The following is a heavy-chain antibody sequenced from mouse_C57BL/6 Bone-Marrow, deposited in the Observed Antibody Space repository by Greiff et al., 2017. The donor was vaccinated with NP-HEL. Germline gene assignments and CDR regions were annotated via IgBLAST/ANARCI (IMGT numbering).Heavy chain of an antibody. CDR2: IYPGNSDT. V-gene: IGHV1-5*01. CDR3: TRTTVVEGGFAY. CDR1: GYTFTSYR. J-gene: IGHJ3*01. Sequence: VQLQQSGTVLARPGASVKMSCKTSGYTFTSYRMHWVKQRPGQGLEWIGAIYPGNSDTSYNQKFKGKAKLTAVTSASTAYMELSSLTNEDSAVYYCTRTTVVEGGFAYWGQGTLVTVSA. D-gene: IGHD1-1*01.